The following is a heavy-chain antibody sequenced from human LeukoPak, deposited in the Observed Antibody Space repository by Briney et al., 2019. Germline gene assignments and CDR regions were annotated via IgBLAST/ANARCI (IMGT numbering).Heavy chain of an antibody. Sequence: PGGSLRLSCAASGFTFSSYWMSWVRQAPGKGLEWVANIKQDGSEKYYVDSVKGRFTISRDNAKNSLYLQMNSLRAEDTAVYYCAKPLRYCSSTSCYVEAGLLDYWGQGTLVTVSS. CDR2: IKQDGSEK. J-gene: IGHJ4*02. V-gene: IGHV3-7*03. D-gene: IGHD2-2*01. CDR3: AKPLRYCSSTSCYVEAGLLDY. CDR1: GFTFSSYW.